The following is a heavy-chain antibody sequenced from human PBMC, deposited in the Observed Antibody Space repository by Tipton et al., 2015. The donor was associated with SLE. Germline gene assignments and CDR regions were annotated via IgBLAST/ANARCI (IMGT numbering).Heavy chain of an antibody. Sequence: TLSLTCTVSGGSISSYYWSWIRQPPGKGLEWIGNIYYSGSTNYNPSLKSRVTISVDTSKNQFSLKLSSVTAADTAVYYCARVRGRGYFQHWDQGPLVTVPS. D-gene: IGHD3-10*01. V-gene: IGHV4-59*01. CDR2: IYYSGST. J-gene: IGHJ1*01. CDR1: GGSISSYY. CDR3: ARVRGRGYFQH.